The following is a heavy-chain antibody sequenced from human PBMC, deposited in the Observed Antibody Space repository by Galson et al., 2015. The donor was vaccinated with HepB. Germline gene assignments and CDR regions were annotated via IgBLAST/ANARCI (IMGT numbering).Heavy chain of an antibody. V-gene: IGHV3-23*01. CDR3: AKGSGGWHHYYMDV. CDR2: ISASGGSI. J-gene: IGHJ6*03. D-gene: IGHD3-3*01. CDR1: GLTFSTYA. Sequence: SLRLSCAVSGLTFSTYAMSWVRRAPGKGLEWVSEISASGGSIDYADSVKGRFTISRDNSKDTLYLQMNNLRVGDTAVYYCAKGSGGWHHYYMDVWGKGTTVTVSS.